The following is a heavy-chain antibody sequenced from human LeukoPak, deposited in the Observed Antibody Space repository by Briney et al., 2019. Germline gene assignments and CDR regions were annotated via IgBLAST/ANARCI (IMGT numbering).Heavy chain of an antibody. CDR3: ARDGLKRYLDWLLGYNWFDP. Sequence: SVKVSCKASGGTFSSYAISWVRQAPGQGLEWMGGIIPIFGTANYAQKFQGRVTITADESTSTAYMELSSLRSEDTAVYYCARDGLKRYLDWLLGYNWFDPWGQGTLVTVSS. J-gene: IGHJ5*02. D-gene: IGHD3-9*01. CDR1: GGTFSSYA. V-gene: IGHV1-69*01. CDR2: IIPIFGTA.